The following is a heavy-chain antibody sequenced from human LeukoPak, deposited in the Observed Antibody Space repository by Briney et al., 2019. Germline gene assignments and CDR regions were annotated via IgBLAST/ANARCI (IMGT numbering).Heavy chain of an antibody. V-gene: IGHV3-23*01. CDR2: ISGSGGST. J-gene: IGHJ4*02. D-gene: IGHD3-10*01. CDR1: GFAFSSYA. Sequence: GGSLGLSCAASGFAFSSYAMSWVRQAPGKGLEWVSAISGSGGSTYYADSVKGRFTISRDNSKNTLYLQMNSLRAEDTAVYYCAKDDYGSGSYSVDYWGQGTLVTVSS. CDR3: AKDDYGSGSYSVDY.